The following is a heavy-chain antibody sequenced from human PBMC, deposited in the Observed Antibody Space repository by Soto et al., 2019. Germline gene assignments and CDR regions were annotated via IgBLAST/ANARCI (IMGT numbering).Heavy chain of an antibody. CDR3: AKVPLSLKFYDY. CDR1: GFTFSNYE. CDR2: ISNNGAHT. V-gene: IGHV3-64*01. J-gene: IGHJ4*02. Sequence: GGSLRLSCAASGFTFSNYEMHWVRQAPGKGLEYVSGISNNGAHTDYAKSVKGRFTISRDNSENTLYLQMNSLTAADMAIYYCAKVPLSLKFYDYWGQGTQVTVSS.